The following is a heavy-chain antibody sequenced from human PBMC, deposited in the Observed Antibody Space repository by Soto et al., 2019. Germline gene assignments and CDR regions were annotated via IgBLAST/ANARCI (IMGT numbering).Heavy chain of an antibody. CDR2: IIPIFGTA. CDR3: ARRLQRYGDYGLWSRAINYFDY. V-gene: IGHV1-69*12. D-gene: IGHD4-17*01. J-gene: IGHJ4*02. Sequence: QVQLVQSGAEVKKPGSSVKVSCKASGGTFSSYAISWVRQAPGQGLEWLGGIIPIFGTANYAQKFQGRVTITADESTSTAYMELSSLRSEDTAVYYCARRLQRYGDYGLWSRAINYFDYWGQGTLVTVSS. CDR1: GGTFSSYA.